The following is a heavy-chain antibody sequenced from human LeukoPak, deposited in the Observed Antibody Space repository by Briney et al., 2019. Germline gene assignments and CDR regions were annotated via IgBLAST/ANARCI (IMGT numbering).Heavy chain of an antibody. CDR3: AKTTYDSSGYYLLLDY. J-gene: IGHJ4*02. CDR1: GFTFSSYG. CDR2: ISYDGSNK. V-gene: IGHV3-30*18. D-gene: IGHD3-22*01. Sequence: GGSLRLSCAASGFTFSSYGMHWVRQAPGKGLEWVAVISYDGSNKYYADSVKGRFTISRDNSKNTLYLQMNSLRAEDTAVYYCAKTTYDSSGYYLLLDYWGQGTLVTVSS.